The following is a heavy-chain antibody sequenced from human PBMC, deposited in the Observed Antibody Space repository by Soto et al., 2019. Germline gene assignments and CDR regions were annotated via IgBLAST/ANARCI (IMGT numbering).Heavy chain of an antibody. CDR3: ARDRLELRKTAAIGYYYYGMDV. Sequence: GASVKVSCKASGYTFTSYYMHWVRQAPGQGLEWMGIINPSGGSTSYAQKFQGRVTMTRDTSTSTVYMELSSLRSEDTAVYYCARDRLELRKTAAIGYYYYGMDVWGQGTTVTV. J-gene: IGHJ6*02. CDR2: INPSGGST. V-gene: IGHV1-46*01. D-gene: IGHD1-7*01. CDR1: GYTFTSYY.